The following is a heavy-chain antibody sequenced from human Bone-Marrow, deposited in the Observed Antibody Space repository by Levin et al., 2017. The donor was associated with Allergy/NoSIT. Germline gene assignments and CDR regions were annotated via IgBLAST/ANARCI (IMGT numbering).Heavy chain of an antibody. CDR2: MSYDGSKK. Sequence: QTGGSLRLSCAASGFNLSSFGMHWVRQAPGKGLEWVAVMSYDGSKKYYVDSVKGRFTISRDNSKNTLFLQMNSLRAEDTAVYYCAKEDYGDYVLDYWGQGTLLTVDS. CDR1: GFNLSSFG. D-gene: IGHD4-17*01. J-gene: IGHJ4*02. CDR3: AKEDYGDYVLDY. V-gene: IGHV3-30*18.